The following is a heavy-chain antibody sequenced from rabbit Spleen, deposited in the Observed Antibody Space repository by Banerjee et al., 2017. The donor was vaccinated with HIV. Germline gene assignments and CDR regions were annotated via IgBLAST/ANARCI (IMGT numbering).Heavy chain of an antibody. CDR3: ARGAQIDGDANYLRRLAL. J-gene: IGHJ3*01. Sequence: QSLVESGGGLVKPGASLTLTCTASGFDFSSGYDMCWVRQAPGKGLEWIAKIYTDNNKSTYATWAKGRFTISKTSSTTVTLQMTSLTTADTATYFCARGAQIDGDANYLRRLALWGPGTLVTV. D-gene: IGHD6-1*01. CDR2: IYTDNNKS. CDR1: GFDFSSGYD. V-gene: IGHV1S40*01.